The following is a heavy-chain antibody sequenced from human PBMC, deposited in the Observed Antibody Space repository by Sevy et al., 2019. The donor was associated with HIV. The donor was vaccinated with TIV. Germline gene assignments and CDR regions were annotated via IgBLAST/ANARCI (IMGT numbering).Heavy chain of an antibody. D-gene: IGHD3-3*01. V-gene: IGHV3-30-3*01. CDR1: GFTFSSYA. CDR3: ARERNFWSGYANLGYYYGMDV. J-gene: IGHJ6*02. Sequence: GGSLRLSCAASGFTFSSYAMHWVRQAPGKGLEWVAVISYDGSNKYYADSVKGRFTISRDNSKNTLYLQMNSLRAEDTAVYYCARERNFWSGYANLGYYYGMDVWPRDHGHRLL. CDR2: ISYDGSNK.